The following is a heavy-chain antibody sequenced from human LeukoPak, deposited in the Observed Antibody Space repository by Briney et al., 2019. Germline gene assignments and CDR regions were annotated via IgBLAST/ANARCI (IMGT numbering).Heavy chain of an antibody. J-gene: IGHJ4*02. CDR2: INEDGSEK. CDR3: ARDKVVGASRFEY. CDR1: GFTFSTYW. Sequence: GGSLRLSCAGSGFTFSTYWMSWVRQVPGKGLEWMANINEDGSEKNYVDSVKGRFTISRDNAKNLVYLQLNSLRAEDTAVYYCARDKVVGASRFEYWGQGTQVMVSS. V-gene: IGHV3-7*01. D-gene: IGHD1-26*01.